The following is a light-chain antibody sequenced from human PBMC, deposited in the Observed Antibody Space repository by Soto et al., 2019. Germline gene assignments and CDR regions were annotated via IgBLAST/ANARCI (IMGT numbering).Light chain of an antibody. CDR1: QSISSW. Sequence: QLSQSPSTLSASVGDRVTITWRSSQSISSWLAWYQQKPGKAPKLLIYKASSLESGVPSRFSGSGSGTEFTLTISSLQPDDFATYYCQQYNSYSPWTFGQGTKVDIK. J-gene: IGKJ1*01. CDR3: QQYNSYSPWT. CDR2: KAS. V-gene: IGKV1-5*03.